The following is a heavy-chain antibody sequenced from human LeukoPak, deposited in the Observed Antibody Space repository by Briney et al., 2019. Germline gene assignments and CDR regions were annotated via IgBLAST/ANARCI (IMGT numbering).Heavy chain of an antibody. D-gene: IGHD3-10*01. CDR1: GGSISRDYW. CDR2: VNHIESI. Sequence: SGTLSLTCDVSGGSISRDYWWSWVRQSPGKGLDWIGEVNHIESITYSPSLKSRVTISVDTSKNQFSLKLTSVTAADTAVYYCARGNRRLGYYGSGSRLPYDSWGQGTLVTDSS. CDR3: ARGNRRLGYYGSGSRLPYDS. J-gene: IGHJ4*02. V-gene: IGHV4-4*02.